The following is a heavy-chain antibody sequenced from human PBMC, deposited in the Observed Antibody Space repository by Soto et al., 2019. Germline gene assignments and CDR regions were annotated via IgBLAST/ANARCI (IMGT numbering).Heavy chain of an antibody. D-gene: IGHD5-18*01. Sequence: GGSLRLSCAASGFTFSSYAMHWVRQAPGKGLEWVAVISYDGSNKYYADSVKGRFTISRDNSKNTLHLQMNSLRAEDTAVHYCARAIFGYSYGSLDYWGQGTLVTVSS. CDR3: ARAIFGYSYGSLDY. V-gene: IGHV3-30-3*01. CDR1: GFTFSSYA. J-gene: IGHJ4*02. CDR2: ISYDGSNK.